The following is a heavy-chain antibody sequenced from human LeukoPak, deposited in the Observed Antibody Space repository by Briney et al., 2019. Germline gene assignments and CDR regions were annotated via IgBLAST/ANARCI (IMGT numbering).Heavy chain of an antibody. CDR3: ARGARYSDYDHDAFDI. D-gene: IGHD5-12*01. CDR1: GFIFSNYA. CDR2: LRGDGDT. V-gene: IGHV3-23*01. J-gene: IGHJ3*02. Sequence: GGSLRLSCAASGFIFSNYAMSWVRQAPARGLEWVSSLRGDGDTFYADSVKGRFSLSRDDSRNTVYLQLNNLRVEDTAVYYCARGARYSDYDHDAFDIWGHGTMVTVSS.